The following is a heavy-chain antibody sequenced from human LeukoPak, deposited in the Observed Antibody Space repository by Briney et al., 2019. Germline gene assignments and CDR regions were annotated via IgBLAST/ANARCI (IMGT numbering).Heavy chain of an antibody. J-gene: IGHJ5*02. CDR3: ARYYGSGSYYVNWFDP. D-gene: IGHD3-10*01. V-gene: IGHV4-30-4*01. CDR1: GGSISSGDYY. Sequence: SETLSLACTVSGGSISSGDYYWSWIRQPPGKGLEWIGYIYYSGSTYYNPSLKSRVTISVDTSKNQFSLKLSSVTAADTAVYYCARYYGSGSYYVNWFDPWGQGTLVTVSS. CDR2: IYYSGST.